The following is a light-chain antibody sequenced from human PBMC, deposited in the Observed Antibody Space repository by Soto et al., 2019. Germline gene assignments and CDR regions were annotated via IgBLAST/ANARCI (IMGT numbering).Light chain of an antibody. J-gene: IGLJ1*01. CDR3: SSHTTYCTRV. Sequence: QSALTQPASVSGSPGQSIAISCTGTSSDIGSYNYVSWYQQHPGKAPKLMIHEVSNRPSGVSDRFSGSKSGNTASLTISGLQADDEADYYCSSHTTYCTRVFGTGTKVTVL. CDR2: EVS. CDR1: SSDIGSYNY. V-gene: IGLV2-14*01.